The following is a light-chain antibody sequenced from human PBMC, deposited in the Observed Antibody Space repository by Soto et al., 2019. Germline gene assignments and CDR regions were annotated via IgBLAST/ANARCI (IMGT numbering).Light chain of an antibody. J-gene: IGKJ5*01. V-gene: IGKV1-9*01. CDR1: QGISSY. Sequence: DIQLTQSPSFLSASVGDRVTITCRASQGISSYLAWYQQKPGKAPKLLIYAASTLQTGVPSRFSGSGSGTEFTLTISSLQPEDFATYYCQQHNSYPMTFGQGTQVEIK. CDR3: QQHNSYPMT. CDR2: AAS.